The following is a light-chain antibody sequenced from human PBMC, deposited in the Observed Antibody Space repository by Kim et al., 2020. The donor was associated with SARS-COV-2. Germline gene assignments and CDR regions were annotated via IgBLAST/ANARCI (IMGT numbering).Light chain of an antibody. CDR1: RLGDKY. J-gene: IGLJ3*02. CDR2: QDS. V-gene: IGLV3-1*01. Sequence: SYELTQPPSVSVSPGQTATIACSADRLGDKYVCWYQQRPGQSPVLVISQDSKRPSGIPERLSGSNSGNTATLTISGTQAMDEADYYCQAWDSGTWVFGGGTQLTVL. CDR3: QAWDSGTWV.